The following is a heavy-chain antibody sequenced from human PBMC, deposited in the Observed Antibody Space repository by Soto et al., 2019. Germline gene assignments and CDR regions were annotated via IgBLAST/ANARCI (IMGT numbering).Heavy chain of an antibody. Sequence: ASVKVSCKASGGTFSSYAISWVRQAPGQGLEWMGGIIPIFGTANYAQKFQGRVTITADESTSTAYMELSSLRSEDTAVYYCARDCSSTSCSTYYYYGMDVWGQGTTVTVS. D-gene: IGHD2-2*02. J-gene: IGHJ6*02. CDR1: GGTFSSYA. V-gene: IGHV1-69*13. CDR2: IIPIFGTA. CDR3: ARDCSSTSCSTYYYYGMDV.